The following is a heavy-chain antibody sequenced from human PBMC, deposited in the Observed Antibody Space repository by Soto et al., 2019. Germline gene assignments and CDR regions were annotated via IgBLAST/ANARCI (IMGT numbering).Heavy chain of an antibody. Sequence: PGGSLRLSCVASGFTFGLYWMNWVREAPGKGLEWVAAIKKDGTEDYYADSVRGRFTITRHNAENSVFLQMNSLRVEDTAVYYCATLPSGRGVDYWGQGIPVTVSS. V-gene: IGHV3-7*03. CDR2: IKKDGTED. CDR3: ATLPSGRGVDY. D-gene: IGHD3-10*01. J-gene: IGHJ4*02. CDR1: GFTFGLYW.